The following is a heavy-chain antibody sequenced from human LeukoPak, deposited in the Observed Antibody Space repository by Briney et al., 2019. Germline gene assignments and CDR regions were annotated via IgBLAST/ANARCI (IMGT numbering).Heavy chain of an antibody. CDR3: ARDLVAAADNWFDP. CDR1: GFTFSSYS. D-gene: IGHD6-13*01. Sequence: GGSLRLSCAASGFTFSSYSMNWVRQAPGKGLEWVSSISSSSYIYYADSVKGRFTISRDNAKNSLYLQMNSLRAEDTAVYYRARDLVAAADNWFDPWGQGTLVTVSS. V-gene: IGHV3-21*01. CDR2: ISSSSYI. J-gene: IGHJ5*02.